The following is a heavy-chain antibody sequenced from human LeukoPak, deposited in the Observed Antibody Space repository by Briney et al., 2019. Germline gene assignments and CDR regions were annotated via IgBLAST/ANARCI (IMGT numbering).Heavy chain of an antibody. Sequence: GGSLRLSCAASGFIFSSYSMSWVRQAPGKGLEWVSAIGVSGGNTYYADSVKGRFTISRDNSKNTLYLQMNSLGAEDTAVYYCATSYCSSTSCPLRYWGQGTLVTVSS. V-gene: IGHV3-23*01. J-gene: IGHJ4*02. D-gene: IGHD2-2*01. CDR2: IGVSGGNT. CDR1: GFIFSSYS. CDR3: ATSYCSSTSCPLRY.